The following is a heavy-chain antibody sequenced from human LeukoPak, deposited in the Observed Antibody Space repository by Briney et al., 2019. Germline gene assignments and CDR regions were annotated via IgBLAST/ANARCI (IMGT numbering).Heavy chain of an antibody. CDR1: GYSLTGSY. J-gene: IGHJ5*02. CDR2: INPNSGGT. CDR3: AREYCSSSSCYGHHWFDP. Sequence: ASVKVSCKASGYSLTGSYLHWVRQAPGQGLEYMGWINPNSGGTNCSERFQGRVTMTRDTSITTAYMEVSSLRSDDTAVYYCAREYCSSSSCYGHHWFDPWGQGTLVTVSS. V-gene: IGHV1-2*02. D-gene: IGHD2-2*01.